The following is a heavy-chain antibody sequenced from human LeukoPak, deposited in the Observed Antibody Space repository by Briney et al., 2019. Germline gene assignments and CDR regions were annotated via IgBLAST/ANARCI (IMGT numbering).Heavy chain of an antibody. J-gene: IGHJ4*02. CDR1: GYTFTGYY. CDR2: INPNSGGT. CDR3: ARALLYYYDSSAQPHFDY. V-gene: IGHV1-2*02. D-gene: IGHD3-22*01. Sequence: GASVKVSCKASGYTFTGYYMHWMRQAPGQGLEWMGWINPNSGGTNYAQKFQGRVTMTRDTSTSTVYMELSSLRSEDTAVYYCARALLYYYDSSAQPHFDYWGQGTLVTVSS.